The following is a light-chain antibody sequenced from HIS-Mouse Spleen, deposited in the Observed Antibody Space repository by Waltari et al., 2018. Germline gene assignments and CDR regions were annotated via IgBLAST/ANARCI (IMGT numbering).Light chain of an antibody. CDR3: QPRSNWPLT. CDR1: QSVSSY. V-gene: IGKV3-11*01. J-gene: IGKJ4*01. Sequence: EIVLTQSPATLSLSPGERATLSCRASQSVSSYFAWYHQKPGQAPRHLIYDASNRATGIPARFSGSGSGTDFTLTISSLEPEDVAVYYCQPRSNWPLTFGGGTKVEIK. CDR2: DAS.